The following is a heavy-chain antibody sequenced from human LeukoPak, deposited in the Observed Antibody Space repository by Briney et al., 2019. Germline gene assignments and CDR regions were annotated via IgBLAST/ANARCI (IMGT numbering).Heavy chain of an antibody. V-gene: IGHV3-23*01. CDR3: AKGSYYDSSGSFYFDY. D-gene: IGHD3-22*01. J-gene: IGHJ4*02. CDR1: GFTFSSYA. Sequence: PGGSLRLSCAASGFTFSSYAMSWVRQAPGKGLEWVSGISGSGDNTYYADSVKGRFTISRDHSKNTLYVQVNSLGTEDTAAYYCAKGSYYDSSGSFYFDYWGQGTLVTVSS. CDR2: ISGSGDNT.